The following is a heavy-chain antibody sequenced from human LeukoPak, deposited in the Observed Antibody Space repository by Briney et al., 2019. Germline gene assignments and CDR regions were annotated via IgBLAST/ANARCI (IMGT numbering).Heavy chain of an antibody. CDR3: ARQLGYCSSTSCYTDKVDY. D-gene: IGHD2-2*02. CDR1: GGSISSSSDC. V-gene: IGHV4-39*01. Sequence: SETLSVTRTDPGGSISSSSDCWGWIRQPPGKGLEWNGSIYYSGSTYYNPSLKSRVTISVDTSKNQFSLNLSSVTAADTAVYYCARQLGYCSSTSCYTDKVDYWGQGTLVTVSS. CDR2: IYYSGST. J-gene: IGHJ4*02.